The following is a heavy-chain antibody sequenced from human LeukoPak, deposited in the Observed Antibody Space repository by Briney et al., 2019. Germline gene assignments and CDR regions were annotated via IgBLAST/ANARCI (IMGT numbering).Heavy chain of an antibody. V-gene: IGHV1-2*02. Sequence: ASVKVSCKASGYTFTDYYMHWVRQAPGQGLEWMGWINPNSGGTNYAQKFQGRVTMTRDTSIRTAYMELSSLRSEDTAVYYCARDRYYYGSGSVDVFDIWGQGTMVTVSS. D-gene: IGHD3-10*01. CDR2: INPNSGGT. CDR3: ARDRYYYGSGSVDVFDI. CDR1: GYTFTDYY. J-gene: IGHJ3*02.